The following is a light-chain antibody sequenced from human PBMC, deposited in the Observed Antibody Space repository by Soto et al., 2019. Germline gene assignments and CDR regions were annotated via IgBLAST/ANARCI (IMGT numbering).Light chain of an antibody. V-gene: IGKV3-20*01. J-gene: IGKJ1*01. Sequence: EMVMTQSPVTLSVSPLEIATLSFRASQSLSSNLAWYQQKPGQAPRLLIYGASNRATGIPDRFSGSGSGTDFTLTISRLETEDFAVYYCQQYGSSGTFGQGTKVDI. CDR2: GAS. CDR3: QQYGSSGT. CDR1: QSLSSN.